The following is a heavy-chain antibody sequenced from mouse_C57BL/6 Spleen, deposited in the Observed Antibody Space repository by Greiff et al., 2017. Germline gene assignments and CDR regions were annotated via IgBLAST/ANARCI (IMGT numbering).Heavy chain of an antibody. V-gene: IGHV2-5*01. CDR3: AKKERAYYAMDY. Sequence: QVQLQQSGPGLVQPSQSLSITCTVSGFSLTSYGVHWVRQSPGKGLEWLGVIWRGGSIDYNAAFMSRLSITKDNSKSQVFFKMNSLQADDTAIYYCAKKERAYYAMDYWGQGTSVTVSS. J-gene: IGHJ4*01. CDR1: GFSLTSYG. D-gene: IGHD3-1*01. CDR2: IWRGGSI.